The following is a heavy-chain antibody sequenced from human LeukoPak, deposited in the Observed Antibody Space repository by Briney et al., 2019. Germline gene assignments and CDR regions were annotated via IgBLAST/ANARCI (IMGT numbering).Heavy chain of an antibody. CDR2: ISTTGST. CDR3: AREVEMATQFDY. J-gene: IGHJ4*02. D-gene: IGHD5-24*01. CDR1: GGSNSTHY. V-gene: IGHV4-4*07. Sequence: SETLSLTCTVSGGSNSTHYWSWIRQPAGKGLEWIGRISTTGSTNYNPSLKSRVTMSIDTSKNQFSLKLSSVTAADTAVYYCAREVEMATQFDYWGQGTLVTVSS.